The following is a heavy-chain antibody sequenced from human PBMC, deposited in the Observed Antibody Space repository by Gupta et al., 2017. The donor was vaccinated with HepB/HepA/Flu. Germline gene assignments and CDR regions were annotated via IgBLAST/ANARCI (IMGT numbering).Heavy chain of an antibody. CDR2: NTDGVGST. D-gene: IGHD2-21*01. CDR3: EIVDSVSGDY. CDR1: GFAFGIFA. V-gene: IGHV3-23*01. Sequence: EVQLLDSGGGFVQPGGSLGLSCAAPGFAFGIFAMAWVRQAPGKGLQWVSHNTDGVGSTFYADSVKGRFTIARDKSKNTLYMKMDSLRAEDTAVYYCEIVDSVSGDYWGQGTLVTVSS. J-gene: IGHJ4*02.